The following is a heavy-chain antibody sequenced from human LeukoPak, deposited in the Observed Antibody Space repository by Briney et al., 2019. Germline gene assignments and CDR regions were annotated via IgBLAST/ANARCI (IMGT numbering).Heavy chain of an antibody. CDR2: ISSSGSTI. V-gene: IGHV3-48*04. J-gene: IGHJ4*02. CDR3: ARVHTAMVDY. D-gene: IGHD5-18*01. CDR1: GFTFSSYA. Sequence: PGRSLRLSCAASGFTFSSYAMHWIRQAPGKGLEWVSYISSSGSTIYYADSVKGRFTISRDNAKNSLYLQMNSLRAEDTAVYYCARVHTAMVDYWGQGTLVTVSS.